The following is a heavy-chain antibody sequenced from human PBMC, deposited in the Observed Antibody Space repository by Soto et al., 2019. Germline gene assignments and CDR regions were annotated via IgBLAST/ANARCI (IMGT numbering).Heavy chain of an antibody. CDR2: IWSDGSNE. D-gene: IGHD3-10*01. CDR1: GFTFSSYD. V-gene: IGHV3-33*01. CDR3: ARVSSEKVLDY. J-gene: IGHJ4*02. Sequence: PGGSLRLSCAASGFTFSSYDMHWVRQAPGKGLEWVAVIWSDGSNEYYGDSVKGRFTIFRDNSKNTLFLQMSSLRAEDTAVYYCARVSSEKVLDYWGQGTLVTVSS.